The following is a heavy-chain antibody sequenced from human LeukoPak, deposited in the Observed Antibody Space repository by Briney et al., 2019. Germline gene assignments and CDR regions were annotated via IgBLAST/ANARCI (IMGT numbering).Heavy chain of an antibody. Sequence: GGSLRLSCVASGLPIGDFAMHWVRQVPGKGLEWVSLISGDGGSTYYADSVKGRFTISRDNSKNSLYLQMNSLRTEDTALYYCAKDMWRFGELDYDYWGQGTLVTVSS. CDR1: GLPIGDFA. CDR2: ISGDGGST. CDR3: AKDMWRFGELDYDY. D-gene: IGHD3-10*01. J-gene: IGHJ4*02. V-gene: IGHV3-43*02.